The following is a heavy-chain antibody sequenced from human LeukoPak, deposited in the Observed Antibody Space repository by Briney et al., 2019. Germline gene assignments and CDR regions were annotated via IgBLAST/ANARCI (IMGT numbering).Heavy chain of an antibody. CDR3: AREIFNGFDI. CDR1: GFTFRSYA. Sequence: PGGSLRLSCAGSGFTFRSYAMHWVRQAPGKGLEWVAVISYDGSNKDYADSVKGRFTISRDNSKNTQFLQMNSLRAEDTAVYYCAREIFNGFDIWGQGTMVTVSS. V-gene: IGHV3-30-3*01. CDR2: ISYDGSNK. J-gene: IGHJ3*02.